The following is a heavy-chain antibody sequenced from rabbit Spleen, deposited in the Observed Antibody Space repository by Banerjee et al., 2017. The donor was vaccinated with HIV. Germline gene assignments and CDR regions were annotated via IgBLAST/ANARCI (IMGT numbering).Heavy chain of an antibody. D-gene: IGHD6-1*01. Sequence: QEQLEESGGGLVQPEGSLILTCTASGFSFSDDYYLCWVRQAPGKGLEWIGCIFIGTDKAGYASRAKGRFTISKTSSTTATLEMTSLTAADTATYFCARDTVYAAYAGFGHATLHYFDLWGQVTLVTVS. J-gene: IGHJ4*01. CDR3: ARDTVYAAYAGFGHATLHYFDL. CDR1: GFSFSDDYY. V-gene: IGHV1S45*01. CDR2: IFIGTDKA.